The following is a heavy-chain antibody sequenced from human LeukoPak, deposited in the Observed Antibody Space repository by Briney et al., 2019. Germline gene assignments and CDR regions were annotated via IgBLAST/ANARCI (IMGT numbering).Heavy chain of an antibody. CDR1: GFTFSDYY. CDR3: ARGPQFSGPGWFDP. D-gene: IGHD3-10*01. V-gene: IGHV3-7*04. CDR2: IKTDGYDK. Sequence: GGSLRLSCAASGFTFSDYYMGWVRQAPGKGLEWVANIKTDGYDKYYADSVKGRFTISRDNAKSSLYLQMDSLRAEDTAVYYCARGPQFSGPGWFDPWGQGTLVTVSS. J-gene: IGHJ5*02.